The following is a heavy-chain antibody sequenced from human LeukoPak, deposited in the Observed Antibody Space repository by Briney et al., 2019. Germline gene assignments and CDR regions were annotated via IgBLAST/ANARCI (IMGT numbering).Heavy chain of an antibody. D-gene: IGHD5-24*01. Sequence: GGSLSLSCAASGLSLSSNNMHWVRQTPGGGLEWLSYISAGSGTVFSADSVKGRFSISRDSARESLFLQMNSLRVEDTGVYYVTKDPALQQLSWGGGT. CDR3: TKDPALQQLS. CDR1: GLSLSSNN. V-gene: IGHV3-48*04. CDR2: ISAGSGTV. J-gene: IGHJ1*01.